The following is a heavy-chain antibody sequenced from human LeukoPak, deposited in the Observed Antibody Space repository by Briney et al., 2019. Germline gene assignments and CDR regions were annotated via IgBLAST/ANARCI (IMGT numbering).Heavy chain of an antibody. V-gene: IGHV1-46*01. CDR3: AREGVSFPYLDY. D-gene: IGHD1-26*01. CDR1: GYTFTSYY. CDR2: INPSGGST. Sequence: ASVKVSCKASGYTFTSYYMHWVRQAPGQGLEWMGIINPSGGSTSHAQKFQGRVTMTRDTSTSTVYMELSSLRSEDTAVYYCAREGVSFPYLDYWGQGTLVTVSS. J-gene: IGHJ4*02.